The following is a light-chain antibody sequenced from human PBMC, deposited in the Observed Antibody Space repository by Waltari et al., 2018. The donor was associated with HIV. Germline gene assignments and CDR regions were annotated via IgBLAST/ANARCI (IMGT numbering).Light chain of an antibody. CDR2: AAS. Sequence: DIQMTQSPSSLSASVGDRVTMTCRASQRISSYLNWYQQKPGKAPKLLIYAASSLQSEVPSRFSGSGSGTDFTLTISSLQPEDFATYYCQQSYSTPRITFGQGTRLEIK. CDR1: QRISSY. J-gene: IGKJ5*01. V-gene: IGKV1-39*01. CDR3: QQSYSTPRIT.